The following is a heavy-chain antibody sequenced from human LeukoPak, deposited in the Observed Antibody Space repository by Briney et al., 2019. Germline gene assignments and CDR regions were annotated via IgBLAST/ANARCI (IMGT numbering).Heavy chain of an antibody. Sequence: GGSLRLSCEASGFTFSAYAITWVRQAPGQGLEWVSSIGSDNKPHYSESVKGRFAISRDNSKSMLFLQLNSLRAEDTALYYRARDLHYYAAMDVWGQGTTVTVSS. CDR2: IGSDNKP. J-gene: IGHJ6*02. CDR3: ARDLHYYAAMDV. CDR1: GFTFSAYA. V-gene: IGHV3-23*01. D-gene: IGHD3-10*01.